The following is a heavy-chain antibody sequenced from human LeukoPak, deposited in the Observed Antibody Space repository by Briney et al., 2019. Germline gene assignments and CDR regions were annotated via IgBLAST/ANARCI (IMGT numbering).Heavy chain of an antibody. CDR3: ARIVVVTPDWYFDL. J-gene: IGHJ2*01. CDR1: GYTFTGYY. CDR2: IIPIFGTA. D-gene: IGHD2-21*02. Sequence: SVKVSCKASGYTFTGYYMHWVRQAPGQGLEWMGGIIPIFGTANYAQKFQGRVTITADESTSTAYMELSSLRSEDTAVYYCARIVVVTPDWYFDLWGRGTLVTVSS. V-gene: IGHV1-69*13.